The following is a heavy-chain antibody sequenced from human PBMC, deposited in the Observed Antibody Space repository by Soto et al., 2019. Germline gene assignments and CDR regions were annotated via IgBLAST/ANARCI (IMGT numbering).Heavy chain of an antibody. V-gene: IGHV1-69*13. CDR2: IIPIFGTA. Sequence: GASVKVSCKASGGTFSSYAISWVRQAPGQGLEWMGGIIPIFGTANYAQKFQGRVTITADESTSTAYMELSSLRSEDTAVYFCARDNRLTVNPANVPYSMDVWGQGTTVTVSS. J-gene: IGHJ6*02. CDR3: ARDNRLTVNPANVPYSMDV. CDR1: GGTFSSYA. D-gene: IGHD3-16*01.